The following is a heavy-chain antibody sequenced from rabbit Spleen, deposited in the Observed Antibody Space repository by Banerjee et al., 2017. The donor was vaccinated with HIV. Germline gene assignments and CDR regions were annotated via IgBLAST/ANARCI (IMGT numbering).Heavy chain of an antibody. CDR2: IDTSDGDT. V-gene: IGHV1S40*01. CDR3: ARNYVNVFDP. J-gene: IGHJ2*01. Sequence: QSLEESGGDLVKPGASLTLTCKASGFDFTSTYYMCWVRQAPGKGLELIACIDTSDGDTDYANWPKGRFTISKASSTTVTLKMTSLTAADTATYFCARNYVNVFDPWGPGTLVTVS. D-gene: IGHD1-1*01. CDR1: GFDFTSTYY.